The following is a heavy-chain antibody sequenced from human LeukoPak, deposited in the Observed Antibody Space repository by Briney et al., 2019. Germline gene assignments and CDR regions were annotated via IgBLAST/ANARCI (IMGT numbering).Heavy chain of an antibody. CDR2: MYNSGST. V-gene: IGHV4-59*01. CDR1: ACSIRGSH. J-gene: IGHJ4*02. D-gene: IGHD4-17*01. Sequence: PSETLPLTCTVSACSIRGSHWSWIRPPPAKDLEWIPYMYNSGSTNYNPSPKSQVTISLHTSKNQFSLKLHSLTAADTAIYYCARGIDSSGHYGYWRQGILVTVSS. CDR3: ARGIDSSGHYGY.